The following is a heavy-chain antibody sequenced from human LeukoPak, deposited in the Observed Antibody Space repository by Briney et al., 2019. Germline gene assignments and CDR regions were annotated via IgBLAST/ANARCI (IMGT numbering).Heavy chain of an antibody. D-gene: IGHD2-2*01. Sequence: SVKVSCKASGGTFSSYAISWVRQAPGQGLEWMGGIIPIFGTANYAQKFQGRVTITADESTSTAYMELSSLRSEDTAVYYCARKRLGYCSSTSCPVIGWFDPWGQGTLVTVSS. CDR3: ARKRLGYCSSTSCPVIGWFDP. V-gene: IGHV1-69*01. CDR2: IIPIFGTA. CDR1: GGTFSSYA. J-gene: IGHJ5*02.